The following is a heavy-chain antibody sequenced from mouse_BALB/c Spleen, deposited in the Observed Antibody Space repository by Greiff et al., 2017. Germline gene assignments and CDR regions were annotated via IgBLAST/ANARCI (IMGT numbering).Heavy chain of an antibody. V-gene: IGHV1-77*01. CDR2: IYPGSGNT. D-gene: IGHD1-1*01. Sequence: VQLQQSGAELARPGASVKLSCKASGYTFTDYYINWVKQRTGQGLEWIGEIYPGSGNTYYNEKFKGKATLTADKSSSTAYMQLSSLTSEDSAVYYCARRGYYGSSAHAMDYWGQGTSVTVSS. CDR1: GYTFTDYY. J-gene: IGHJ4*01. CDR3: ARRGYYGSSAHAMDY.